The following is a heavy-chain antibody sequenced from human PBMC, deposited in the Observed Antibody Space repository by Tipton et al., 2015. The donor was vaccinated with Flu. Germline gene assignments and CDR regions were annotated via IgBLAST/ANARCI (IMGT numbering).Heavy chain of an antibody. J-gene: IGHJ4*02. CDR1: DYSIGSGYY. CDR3: ARDPSLGMPDYFDY. CDR2: IYNSEHT. Sequence: TLSLTCTVSDYSIGSGYYWGWIRQPPGKGLEWIGYIYNSEHTKYNPSLKSRVTISVDTSKKQFSLQLRSVTAADTAVYYCARDPSLGMPDYFDYWGQGTLVTASS. D-gene: IGHD2-2*01. V-gene: IGHV4-38-2*02.